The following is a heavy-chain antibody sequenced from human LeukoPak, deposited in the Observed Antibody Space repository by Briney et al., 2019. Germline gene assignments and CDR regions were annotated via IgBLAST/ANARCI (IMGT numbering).Heavy chain of an antibody. Sequence: PSETLSLTCTVSGGSISSSSYYWGWLRQPPGTGLEWNGSIYYSGSTYYNPSLKSRVTISVDTSKNQFSLKLSSVTAADTAVYYCARVFGIAGAGTLLDAFDIWGQGTMVTVSS. CDR3: ARVFGIAGAGTLLDAFDI. J-gene: IGHJ3*02. D-gene: IGHD6-19*01. CDR2: IYYSGST. CDR1: GGSISSSSYY. V-gene: IGHV4-39*01.